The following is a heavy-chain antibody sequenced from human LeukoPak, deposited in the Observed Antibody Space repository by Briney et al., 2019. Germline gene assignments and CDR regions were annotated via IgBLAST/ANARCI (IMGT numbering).Heavy chain of an antibody. D-gene: IGHD3-16*01. CDR1: GFTFDDYA. Sequence: GRSLRLSCAASGFTFDDYAMHWVRQAPGKGLEWVSGTSWNSDTIGYADSVKGRFTISRSSAKNSLYLQMNSLRAEDTAVYYCVRDTFGPGDSWGQGRLVTVSS. V-gene: IGHV3-9*01. CDR2: TSWNSDTI. J-gene: IGHJ4*02. CDR3: VRDTFGPGDS.